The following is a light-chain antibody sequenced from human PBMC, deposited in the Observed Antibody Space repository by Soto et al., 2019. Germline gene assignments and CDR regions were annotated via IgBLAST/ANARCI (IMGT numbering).Light chain of an antibody. V-gene: IGKV3-15*01. CDR1: RSVGDN. CDR3: QQYDDWPPLT. Sequence: TVMTQSPAALSVSPGDRASLSCRASRSVGDNLAWYQVRPGQSPRLLIFDASTRATSVPVRFTGSGSGTEFTLTIASLQSDDIATYYCQQYDDWPPLTFGGGTKV. J-gene: IGKJ4*01. CDR2: DAS.